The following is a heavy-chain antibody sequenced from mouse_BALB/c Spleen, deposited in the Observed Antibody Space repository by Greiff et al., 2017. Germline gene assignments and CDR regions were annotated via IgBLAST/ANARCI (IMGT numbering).Heavy chain of an antibody. Sequence: VQLQQSGAELARPGASVKMSCKASGYTFTSYTMHWVKQRPGQGLEWIGYINPSSGYTNYNQKFKDKATLTADKSSSTAYMQLSSLTSEDSAVYCCATDYDYDRTWFAYWGQGTLVTVSA. CDR2: INPSSGYT. CDR1: GYTFTSYT. J-gene: IGHJ3*01. CDR3: ATDYDYDRTWFAY. D-gene: IGHD2-4*01. V-gene: IGHV1-4*01.